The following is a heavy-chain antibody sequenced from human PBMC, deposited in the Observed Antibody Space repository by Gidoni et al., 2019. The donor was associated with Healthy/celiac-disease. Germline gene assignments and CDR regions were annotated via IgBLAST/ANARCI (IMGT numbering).Heavy chain of an antibody. V-gene: IGHV4-34*01. Sequence: QVQLQQWGAGLLKPSETLSLTCAVYGGSFSGYYWSWIRQPPGKGLEWIGEINHSGSTNYHPSLKSRVTISVDTSKNQFSLKLSSVTAADTAVYYCASGGGVVGATFHWGQGTLVTVSS. CDR2: INHSGST. D-gene: IGHD1-26*01. CDR1: GGSFSGYY. CDR3: ASGGGVVGATFH. J-gene: IGHJ4*02.